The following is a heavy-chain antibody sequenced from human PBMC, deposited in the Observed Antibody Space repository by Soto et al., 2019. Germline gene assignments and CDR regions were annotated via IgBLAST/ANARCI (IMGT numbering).Heavy chain of an antibody. J-gene: IGHJ4*02. CDR1: GFTFSSYA. CDR3: ASGPGYYFDY. CDR2: ISSNGGST. V-gene: IGHV3-64*01. Sequence: PGGSLRLSCAASGFTFSSYAMHWVRQAPGKGLEYVSAISSNGGSTYYANPVKGRFTISRDNSKNTLYLQMGSLRAEDMAVYYCASGPGYYFDYWGQGTLVTVSS.